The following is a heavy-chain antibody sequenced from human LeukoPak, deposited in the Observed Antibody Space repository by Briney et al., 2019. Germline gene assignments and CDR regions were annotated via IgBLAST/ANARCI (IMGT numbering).Heavy chain of an antibody. V-gene: IGHV4-34*01. J-gene: IGHJ4*02. CDR3: AGTTYASGIGD. D-gene: IGHD3-10*01. CDR1: GGSFSGYY. Sequence: SETLSLTCAVHGGSFSGYYWSWIRQPPGKGLEWIGEINQSGSTNYKASLKSRVTILVDTSKKQFSLKLKSVTAADTAVYYCAGTTYASGIGDWGQGTRVTVSS. CDR2: INQSGST.